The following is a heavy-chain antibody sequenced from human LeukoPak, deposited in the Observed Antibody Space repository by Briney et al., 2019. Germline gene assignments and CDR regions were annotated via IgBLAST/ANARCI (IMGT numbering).Heavy chain of an antibody. Sequence: SVKVSCKASGGTFGSYVISWVRQAPGQGLEWMGGIIPIFSIPKYAQKFQGRVTITADESTSTAYMELSSLRSEDTAVYYCASPAGYCISTSCQIFDSWGQGTLVTVSS. J-gene: IGHJ4*02. V-gene: IGHV1-69*13. CDR1: GGTFGSYV. D-gene: IGHD2-2*01. CDR2: IIPIFSIP. CDR3: ASPAGYCISTSCQIFDS.